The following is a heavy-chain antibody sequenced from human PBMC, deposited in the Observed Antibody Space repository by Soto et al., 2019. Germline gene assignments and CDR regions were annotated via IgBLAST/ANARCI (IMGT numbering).Heavy chain of an antibody. CDR1: GGSISSSSYY. CDR3: ARRVFCGGDCYSDY. CDR2: IYYSGST. J-gene: IGHJ4*02. V-gene: IGHV4-39*01. D-gene: IGHD2-21*02. Sequence: QLQLQESGPGLVKPWETLSLTCTVSGGSISSSSYYWGWIRQPPGKGLEWIGSIYYSGSTYYNPSLKSRVTISVDPSKNQFSLKLSSVTAADTAVYYCARRVFCGGDCYSDYWGQGTLVTVST.